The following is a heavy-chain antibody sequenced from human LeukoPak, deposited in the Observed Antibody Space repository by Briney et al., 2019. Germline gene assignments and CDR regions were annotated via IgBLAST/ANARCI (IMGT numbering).Heavy chain of an antibody. V-gene: IGHV3-23*01. J-gene: IGHJ1*01. CDR2: ISCDGGNT. D-gene: IGHD3-22*01. Sequence: PGGSLRLSCTASGFLFNSQAMSWVIQDPGKRREWFSRISCDGGNTYYADSLKGRFIVSRDNAKNTLFLRMNSLRVEDTAVYYCAKDHCYDRSGFLANWGQGTLVIVSS. CDR3: AKDHCYDRSGFLAN. CDR1: GFLFNSQA.